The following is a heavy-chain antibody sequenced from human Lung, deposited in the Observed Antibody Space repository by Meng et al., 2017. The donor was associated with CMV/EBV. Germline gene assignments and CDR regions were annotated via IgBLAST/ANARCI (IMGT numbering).Heavy chain of an antibody. V-gene: IGHV3-49*04. D-gene: IGHD5-24*01. CDR2: IRSHEYGGTT. CDR1: GFTFGDYA. CDR3: PASEGWLPKFRMYFDY. Sequence: GGSXRLXXTTSGFTFGDYAMSWVRQAPGKGLEGVGLIRSHEYGGTTEYAASMKGRFTISRDDSKSSAYLQMNSLKTKDAAVYYCPASEGWLPKFRMYFDYWXQGTXVTVAS. J-gene: IGHJ4*02.